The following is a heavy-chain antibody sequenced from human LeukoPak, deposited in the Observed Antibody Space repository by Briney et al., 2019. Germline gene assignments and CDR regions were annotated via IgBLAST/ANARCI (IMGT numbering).Heavy chain of an antibody. J-gene: IGHJ4*02. CDR1: GFTFNNYA. Sequence: PGGSLRLSCAASGFTFNNYAMNWVRQAPGKGLGWVSSISGGGETTYYADSAKGRFTISRDNSQNTLNLQMNSLRAEDAAVYYCARDYADYVGYFFFDYWGQGTLVTVSS. CDR3: ARDYADYVGYFFFDY. V-gene: IGHV3-23*01. CDR2: ISGGGETT. D-gene: IGHD4-17*01.